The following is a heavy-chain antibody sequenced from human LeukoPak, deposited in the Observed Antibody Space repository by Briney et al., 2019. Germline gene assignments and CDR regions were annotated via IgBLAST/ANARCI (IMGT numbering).Heavy chain of an antibody. CDR3: AKEKAPLRYFDWLTIDY. J-gene: IGHJ4*02. CDR2: ISYDGSNK. CDR1: GFTFSSYG. D-gene: IGHD3-9*01. Sequence: GGSLRLSCAASGFTFSSYGMHWVRQAPGKGLKWVAVISYDGSNKYYADSVKGRFTISKDNSKNTLYLQMTSLRAEDTAVYYCAKEKAPLRYFDWLTIDYWGQGTLVTVSS. V-gene: IGHV3-30*18.